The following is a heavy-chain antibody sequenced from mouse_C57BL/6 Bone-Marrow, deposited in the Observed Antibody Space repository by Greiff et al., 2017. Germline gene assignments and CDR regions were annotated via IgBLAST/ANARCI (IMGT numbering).Heavy chain of an antibody. Sequence: VQLQQSGPELVKPGASVKISCKASGYAFSSSWMNWVKQRPGKGLEWIGRIYPGDGYTNYNGKFKGKATLTADKSSSTAYMQLSSLTSEDSAVYFCARGLYYYGSSVAYWGQGTLVTVSA. CDR2: IYPGDGYT. CDR3: ARGLYYYGSSVAY. D-gene: IGHD1-1*01. CDR1: GYAFSSSW. J-gene: IGHJ3*01. V-gene: IGHV1-82*01.